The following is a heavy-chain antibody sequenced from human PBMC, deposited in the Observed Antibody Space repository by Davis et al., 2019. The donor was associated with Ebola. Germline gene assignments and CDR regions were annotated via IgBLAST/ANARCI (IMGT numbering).Heavy chain of an antibody. CDR3: AKDAWSDQDYNDNYFDH. V-gene: IGHV3-30*18. Sequence: GESLKISCAASGFTFSAMHWVRQAPGKGLEWVAGISYDGSNKYYGDSVKGRFTISRDNSKNILTLQMDSLKAEDTAVYYCAKDAWSDQDYNDNYFDHWGRGALVTVSS. CDR1: GFTFSA. D-gene: IGHD3-16*01. J-gene: IGHJ4*02. CDR2: ISYDGSNK.